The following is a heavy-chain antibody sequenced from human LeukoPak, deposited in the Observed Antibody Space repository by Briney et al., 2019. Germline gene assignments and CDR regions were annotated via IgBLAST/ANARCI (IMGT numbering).Heavy chain of an antibody. V-gene: IGHV3-23*01. CDR3: AAEGIVVPAAISRFDP. CDR2: MSGSGGST. J-gene: IGHJ5*02. D-gene: IGHD2-2*01. CDR1: GFTFSSYA. Sequence: GGSLRLSCAASGFTFSSYAMSWVRQAPGKGLEWVSAMSGSGGSTYYADSVKGRFTISRDNSKNTLYLQMNSLRAEDTAVYYCAAEGIVVPAAISRFDPWGQGTLVTVSS.